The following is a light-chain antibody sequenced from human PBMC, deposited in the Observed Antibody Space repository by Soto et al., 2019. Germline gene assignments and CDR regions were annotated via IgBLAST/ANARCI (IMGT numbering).Light chain of an antibody. CDR1: QIVDTNY. Sequence: LVFTQSPGAVAMYSGEKATLSCRACQIVDTNYVAWYQQHPGQAPRIIIYGASSADTGIPDRFSGSGSGTDFTLTISRLEHEDFAVYCWQQYGSSRTFGQGTKVDI. CDR3: QQYGSSRT. V-gene: IGKV3-20*01. CDR2: GAS. J-gene: IGKJ1*01.